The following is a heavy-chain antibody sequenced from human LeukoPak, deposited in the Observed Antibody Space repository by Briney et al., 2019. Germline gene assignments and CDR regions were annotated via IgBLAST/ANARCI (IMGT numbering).Heavy chain of an antibody. J-gene: IGHJ6*03. CDR1: GYTFTSYG. V-gene: IGHV1-18*01. D-gene: IGHD3-22*01. CDR2: ISAYNGNT. Sequence: ASVKVSCKASGYTFTSYGISWVRQAPGQGLEWMGWISAYNGNTNYAQKLQGRVTMTTDTSTSTAYMELRSLRSDDTAVYYCAREAYDSSGYYSPYYYYYMDVWGKGTTVTVSS. CDR3: AREAYDSSGYYSPYYYYYMDV.